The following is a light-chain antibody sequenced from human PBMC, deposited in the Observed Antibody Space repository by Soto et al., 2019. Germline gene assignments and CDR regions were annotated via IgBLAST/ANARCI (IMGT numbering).Light chain of an antibody. J-gene: IGKJ1*01. CDR2: QAS. CDR3: NEYSSHST. Sequence: DIQMTQSPSTLSASVGDRVTITCRASQSTSSYLAWYQQKPGKAPKLLIYQASSLENGVPSRFSGSGSGTEFSITISSLQPDDFATYQGNEYSSHSTWGQGARVE. V-gene: IGKV1-5*03. CDR1: QSTSSY.